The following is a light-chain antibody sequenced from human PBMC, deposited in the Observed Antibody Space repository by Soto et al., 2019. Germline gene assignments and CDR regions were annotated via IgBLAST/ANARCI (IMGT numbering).Light chain of an antibody. CDR3: QQYGSSGT. CDR1: QSVSNNY. V-gene: IGKV3-20*01. CDR2: GAS. J-gene: IGKJ1*01. Sequence: EIVLTQSAGTLSLSPGERATLSFRASQSVSNNYLAWYQQKPGQAPRLLMYGASNRATGIPDRFSGSGSGTDFTLTISRLEPEDFAVYYCQQYGSSGTFGQGTKVDI.